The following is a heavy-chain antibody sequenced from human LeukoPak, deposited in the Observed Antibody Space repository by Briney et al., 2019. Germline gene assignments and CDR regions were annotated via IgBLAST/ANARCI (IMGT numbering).Heavy chain of an antibody. D-gene: IGHD3-10*01. CDR1: GGSISSYY. CDR3: ARGYYYGSGSVEYFQH. Sequence: SETLSLTCTVSGGSISSYYWSWIRQPPGKGLEWIGYIYYSGSTNYNPSLKSRVTISVDTSKNQFSLKLSSVTAADTAVYYCARGYYYGSGSVEYFQHWGQGTLVTVSS. J-gene: IGHJ1*01. V-gene: IGHV4-59*01. CDR2: IYYSGST.